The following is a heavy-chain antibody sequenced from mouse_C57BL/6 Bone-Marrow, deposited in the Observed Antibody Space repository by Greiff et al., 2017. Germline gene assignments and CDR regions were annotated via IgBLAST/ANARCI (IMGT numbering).Heavy chain of an antibody. D-gene: IGHD1-1*01. CDR1: GFTFSSYG. CDR2: ISSGGSDT. V-gene: IGHV5-6*01. CDR3: ARRTATVVGRRLFDY. Sequence: EVQLVESGGDLVKPGGSLKLSCAASGFTFSSYGMHWVRQTPDKGLEWVANISSGGSDTYYPERLKGRFTISRANSKNTLYLQLSGLKSEDTAVYYCARRTATVVGRRLFDYWGQGTTVTVSA. J-gene: IGHJ3*01.